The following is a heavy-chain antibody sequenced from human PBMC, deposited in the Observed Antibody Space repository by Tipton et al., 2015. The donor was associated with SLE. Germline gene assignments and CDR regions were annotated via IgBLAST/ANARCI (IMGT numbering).Heavy chain of an antibody. J-gene: IGHJ2*01. Sequence: TLSLTCTVSSGSISNYYWSWIRQPAGKGLEWIGRMYTSGSTNYNPSLKSRVTMSIDTSKNQFSLNLSSVTAADTAVYYCARGVRIAVVKGWYFDLWGRGTLVTVSS. V-gene: IGHV4-4*07. CDR2: MYTSGST. CDR3: ARGVRIAVVKGWYFDL. D-gene: IGHD6-19*01. CDR1: SGSISNYY.